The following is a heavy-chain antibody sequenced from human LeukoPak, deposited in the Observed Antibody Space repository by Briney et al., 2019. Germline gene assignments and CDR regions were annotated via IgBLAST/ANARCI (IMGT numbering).Heavy chain of an antibody. CDR1: GSTFSSYS. J-gene: IGHJ4*02. Sequence: GGSLRLSCAASGSTFSSYSMNWVRQAPGKGLEWVSSISSSSSYIYYADSVRGRFTISRDNTKNSLHLQMNSLRAEDTAVYYCARGKLVGTLDYWGQGTLVTVSS. CDR3: ARGKLVGTLDY. CDR2: ISSSSSYI. V-gene: IGHV3-21*01. D-gene: IGHD1-26*01.